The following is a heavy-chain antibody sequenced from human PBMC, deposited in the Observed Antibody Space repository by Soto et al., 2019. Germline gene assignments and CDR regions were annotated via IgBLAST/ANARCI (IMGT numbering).Heavy chain of an antibody. D-gene: IGHD1-1*01. V-gene: IGHV4-34*01. Sequence: QVQLQQWGAGLLKPSETLSLTCAVYGGFVSSGTYYWSWIRQPPGKGLEWIGEMSHSGGTHFNLSLKCRVTISVDTSKNQFSLKSSSVTAADKALYFSARVERGTVTTVVDAFDIWGPGTMVTVSS. CDR2: MSHSGGT. CDR3: ARVERGTVTTVVDAFDI. CDR1: GGFVSSGTYY. J-gene: IGHJ3*02.